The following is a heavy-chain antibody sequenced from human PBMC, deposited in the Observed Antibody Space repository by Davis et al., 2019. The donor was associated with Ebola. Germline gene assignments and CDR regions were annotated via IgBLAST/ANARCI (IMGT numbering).Heavy chain of an antibody. J-gene: IGHJ6*02. D-gene: IGHD2-15*01. CDR2: ISSSGSTI. CDR1: GFTFSSYE. CDR3: ARSDCSGGSCYPLNYYGMDV. Sequence: GESLKISCAASGFTFSSYEMNWVRQAPGKGLEWVSYISSSGSTIYYADSVKGRFTLSRENAKNSLYLQMNILRAEDTAVYYCARSDCSGGSCYPLNYYGMDVWGQGTTVTVSS. V-gene: IGHV3-48*03.